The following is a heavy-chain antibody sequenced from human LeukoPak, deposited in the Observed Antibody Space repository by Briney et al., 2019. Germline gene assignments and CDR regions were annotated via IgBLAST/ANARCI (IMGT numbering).Heavy chain of an antibody. D-gene: IGHD2-2*01. Sequence: GRSLRLSCAASGFTFDDYAMHWVRQAPGKGLEWVSGISWNSGSIGYADSVKGRFTISRDNAKNSLYLQMNSLRAEDTALYYCAKEYCSSTSCYSLYYWGQGTLVTVSS. CDR2: ISWNSGSI. V-gene: IGHV3-9*01. CDR1: GFTFDDYA. J-gene: IGHJ4*02. CDR3: AKEYCSSTSCYSLYY.